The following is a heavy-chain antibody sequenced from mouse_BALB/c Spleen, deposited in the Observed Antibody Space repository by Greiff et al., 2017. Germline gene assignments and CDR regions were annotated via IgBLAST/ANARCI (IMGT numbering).Heavy chain of an antibody. CDR1: GYTFTSYT. CDR3: ARSITTVVASYWYFDV. Sequence: LVESGAELARPGASVKMSCKASGYTFTSYTMHWVKQRPGKGLEWIGYINPSSGYTNYNQKFKDKATLTADKSSSTAYMQLSSLTSEDSAVYYCARSITTVVASYWYFDVWGAGTTVTVSS. CDR2: INPSSGYT. J-gene: IGHJ1*01. D-gene: IGHD1-1*01. V-gene: IGHV1-4*01.